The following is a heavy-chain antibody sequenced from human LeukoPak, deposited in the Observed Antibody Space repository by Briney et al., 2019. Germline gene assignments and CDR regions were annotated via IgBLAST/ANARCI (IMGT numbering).Heavy chain of an antibody. J-gene: IGHJ3*02. Sequence: PSETLSLTCTVSGGSISSSSYYWVWIRQPPGKGLEWIGSIHHGWSTYYNPSLRSRVTISVDTSKNQFSLKLSAVTAADTAVFYCGSRVDTGPHGAFDIWGQGTMVTVSS. D-gene: IGHD5-18*01. CDR1: GGSISSSSYY. CDR2: IHHGWST. CDR3: GSRVDTGPHGAFDI. V-gene: IGHV4-39*01.